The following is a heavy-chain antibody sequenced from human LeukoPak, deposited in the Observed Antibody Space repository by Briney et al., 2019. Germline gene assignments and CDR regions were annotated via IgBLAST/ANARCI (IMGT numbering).Heavy chain of an antibody. CDR1: GGSISSGGYY. D-gene: IGHD4-17*01. CDR3: ARENRRSTVTRLDY. Sequence: SQTLSLTCTVSGGSISSGGYYWSRIRQHPGKGLEWIGYIYYSGSTYYNPSLKSRVTISVDTSKNQFSLKLSSVTAADTAVYYCARENRRSTVTRLDYWGQGTLVTVSS. CDR2: IYYSGST. V-gene: IGHV4-31*03. J-gene: IGHJ4*02.